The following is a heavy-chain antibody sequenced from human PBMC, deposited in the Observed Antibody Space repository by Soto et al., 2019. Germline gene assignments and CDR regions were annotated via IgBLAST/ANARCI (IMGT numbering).Heavy chain of an antibody. CDR3: ARRNDYGGNTSGNFDL. CDR1: GGSVSNGDYY. CDR2: IFYSGSA. D-gene: IGHD4-17*01. V-gene: IGHV4-30-4*01. J-gene: IGHJ2*01. Sequence: PSETLSLTCTVSGGSVSNGDYYWSWIRQPPGKGLEWIGYIFYSGSAHYNPSLKSRVTISIDTSKSQFSLKLSSVTAADTAVYYCARRNDYGGNTSGNFDLWGRGALVTVSS.